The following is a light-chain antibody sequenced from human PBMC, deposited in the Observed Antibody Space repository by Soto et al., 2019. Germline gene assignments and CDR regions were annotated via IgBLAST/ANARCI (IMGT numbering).Light chain of an antibody. CDR3: QQYGSSPPLT. CDR1: QSVSSSY. J-gene: IGKJ5*01. V-gene: IGKV3-20*01. CDR2: GAS. Sequence: EIVLTQSPGTLSLSPGERATLSCRASQSVSSSYLAWYQQKPGQAPRLLIYGASGRATGIPDRFSGSGSGTYFTLTISTLEPEDFAVYYCQQYGSSPPLTFGQGTLLEMK.